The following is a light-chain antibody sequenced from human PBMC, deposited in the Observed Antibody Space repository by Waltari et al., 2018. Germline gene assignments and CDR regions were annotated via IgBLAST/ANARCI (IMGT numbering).Light chain of an antibody. CDR2: RNE. Sequence: QSVLTQPPSASGTPGQRVTISCSGSYSNVGAIVVNRYQHLPGTAPKLLIYRNERRTSRVPDRFSASKSGTSCSLAISGLRPEDEADYYCASWDDSLDGRWVFGGGTKLTVL. CDR1: YSNVGAIV. V-gene: IGLV1-44*01. CDR3: ASWDDSLDGRWV. J-gene: IGLJ2*01.